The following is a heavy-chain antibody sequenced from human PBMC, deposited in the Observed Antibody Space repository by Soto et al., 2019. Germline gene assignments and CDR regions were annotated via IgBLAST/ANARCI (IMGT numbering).Heavy chain of an antibody. V-gene: IGHV4-59*01. J-gene: IGHJ4*02. CDR1: GGSISSYY. CDR2: IYYSGST. CDR3: ARALGVYCGGDCALDY. D-gene: IGHD2-21*02. Sequence: SETLSLTCTVSGGSISSYYWSWIRQPPGKGLEWIGYIYYSGSTNYNPSLKSRVTISVDTSKNQFSLKLSSVTAADTAVYYCARALGVYCGGDCALDYWGQGTLVTVSS.